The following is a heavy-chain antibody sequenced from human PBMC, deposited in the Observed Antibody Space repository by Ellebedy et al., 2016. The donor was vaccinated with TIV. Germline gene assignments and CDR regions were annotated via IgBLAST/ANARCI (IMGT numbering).Heavy chain of an antibody. D-gene: IGHD6-6*01. CDR2: ISSNSARI. CDR3: ARDQTFSSSSWYLEH. V-gene: IGHV3-21*01. J-gene: IGHJ4*02. Sequence: GESLKISXAASGFTFDTYGMNWVRQAPGKGLEWVSSISSNSARIYYADSVKGRFTISRDNSKNTLYVQMSSLRAEDTAVYYCARDQTFSSSSWYLEHWGQGTPVTVSS. CDR1: GFTFDTYG.